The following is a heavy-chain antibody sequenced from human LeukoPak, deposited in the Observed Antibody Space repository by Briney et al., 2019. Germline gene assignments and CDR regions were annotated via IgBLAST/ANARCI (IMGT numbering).Heavy chain of an antibody. Sequence: RGSLRLSCAASGFTFSNYAMSWVRQAPGKGLEWVSAISGSGRSTFYRDSVKGRFTIFRDSSKNALHLQMNSLRVEDTAVYYCARENSNSWYLDYWGQGTLVTVSS. CDR2: ISGSGRST. CDR3: ARENSNSWYLDY. CDR1: GFTFSNYA. J-gene: IGHJ4*02. V-gene: IGHV3-23*01. D-gene: IGHD6-13*01.